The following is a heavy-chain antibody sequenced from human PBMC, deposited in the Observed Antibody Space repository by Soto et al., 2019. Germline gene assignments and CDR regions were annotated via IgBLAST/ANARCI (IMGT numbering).Heavy chain of an antibody. D-gene: IGHD2-15*01. Sequence: GGSLRLSCAASGFTFSRYWMSWVRQAPGKGLEWVANIKQDGSEKYYVDSVKGRFTISRDNAKNSLYLQMNSLRAEDTAVYYCARHCSGGSCYQELYYYYGMDVWGQGTTVTVSS. J-gene: IGHJ6*02. CDR2: IKQDGSEK. CDR3: ARHCSGGSCYQELYYYYGMDV. CDR1: GFTFSRYW. V-gene: IGHV3-7*03.